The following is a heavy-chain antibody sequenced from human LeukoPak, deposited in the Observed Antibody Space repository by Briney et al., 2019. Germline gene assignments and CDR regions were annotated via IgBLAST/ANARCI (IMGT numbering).Heavy chain of an antibody. V-gene: IGHV1-69*13. CDR2: IIPVFGTA. D-gene: IGHD6-19*01. Sequence: ASVKVSCKASGGTFSNYALTWVRQAPGQGLEWMGGIIPVFGTADYAQDFQGRLTTTADDSTSTAYMELSSLRSEDTAVYYCARESVAGPYWGQGTLVTVSS. J-gene: IGHJ4*02. CDR1: GGTFSNYA. CDR3: ARESVAGPY.